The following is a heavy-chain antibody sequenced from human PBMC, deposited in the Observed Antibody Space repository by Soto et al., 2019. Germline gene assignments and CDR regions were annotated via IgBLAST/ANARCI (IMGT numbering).Heavy chain of an antibody. D-gene: IGHD6-6*01. V-gene: IGHV3-23*01. CDR3: AKAPASSIAARRPFDY. CDR1: GFIFSAYA. J-gene: IGHJ4*02. CDR2: ISGSGGST. Sequence: GGSLRLSCAASGFIFSAYAMNWVRQAPGKGLEWVSAISGSGGSTYYADSVKGRFTISRDNSKNTLYLQMNSLRAEDTALYYCAKAPASSIAARRPFDYWGQGTLVTVSS.